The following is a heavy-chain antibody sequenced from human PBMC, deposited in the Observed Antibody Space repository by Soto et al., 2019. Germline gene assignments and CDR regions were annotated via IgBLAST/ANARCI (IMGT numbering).Heavy chain of an antibody. CDR2: IVIGSDYT. Sequence: QVQLVESGGGLVKPGGSLRLSCAASGFTFSDYYMSWIRQAPGKGLEWVSYIVIGSDYTNYADSVKGRFTISRDNAKNSLYLEVNSLKVEDTAVDYCARLRASTWYLGGYLDYWGQGTLVTVSS. V-gene: IGHV3-11*06. CDR3: ARLRASTWYLGGYLDY. J-gene: IGHJ4*02. CDR1: GFTFSDYY. D-gene: IGHD6-13*01.